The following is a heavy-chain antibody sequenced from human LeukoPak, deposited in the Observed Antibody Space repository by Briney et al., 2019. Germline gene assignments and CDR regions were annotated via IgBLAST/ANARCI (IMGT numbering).Heavy chain of an antibody. D-gene: IGHD3-10*01. CDR3: ARAGSHWHYVY. J-gene: IGHJ4*02. CDR2: IKQDGSER. V-gene: IGHV3-7*01. CDR1: GFTFSGFS. Sequence: GGSLRLYCAASGFTFSGFSMSWVRQSPTKGLEWVANIKQDGSERYYVDSVKGRFTISRDNAKNSLSLQMNNLRVEDTAVYYCARAGSHWHYVYWGQGTVVTVSS.